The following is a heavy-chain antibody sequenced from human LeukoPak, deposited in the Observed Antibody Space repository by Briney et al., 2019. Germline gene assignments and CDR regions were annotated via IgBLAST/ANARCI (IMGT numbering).Heavy chain of an antibody. CDR1: GYTFTSYG. CDR2: ISGYNGNT. V-gene: IGHV1-18*01. CDR3: ARNYGSTIFGATNWFDP. J-gene: IGHJ5*02. Sequence: ASVKVSCKASGYTFTSYGISWVRHAPGQGLEWMGWISGYNGNTNYAQNLQGRVTMTTDTSTRTAYMELRSLRSDDTAVYYCARNYGSTIFGATNWFDPWGQGTLVTVSS. D-gene: IGHD3-3*01.